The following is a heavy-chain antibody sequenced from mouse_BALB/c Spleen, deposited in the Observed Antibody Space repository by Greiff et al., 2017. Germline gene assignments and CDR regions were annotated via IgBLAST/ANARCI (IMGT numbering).Heavy chain of an antibody. CDR3: ARGRGRANWVDY. V-gene: IGHV2-9*02. Sequence: VKLQESGPGLVAPSQSLSITCTVSGFSLTSYGVHWVRQPPGKGLEWLGVIWAGGSTNYNSALMSRLSISKDNSKSQVFLKMNSLQTDDTAMYYCARGRGRANWVDYWGQGTTLTVSS. J-gene: IGHJ2*01. CDR2: IWAGGST. CDR1: GFSLTSYG. D-gene: IGHD4-1*01.